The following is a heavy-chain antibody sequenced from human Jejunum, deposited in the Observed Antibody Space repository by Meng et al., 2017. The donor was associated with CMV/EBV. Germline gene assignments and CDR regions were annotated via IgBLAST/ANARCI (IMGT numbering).Heavy chain of an antibody. V-gene: IGHV3-23*01. CDR3: AKDPHPLIAFGGVIIDY. D-gene: IGHD3-16*02. CDR2: ISGSGGST. J-gene: IGHJ4*02. CDR1: FSKYA. Sequence: FSKYAMSWVRQAPGKGLEWVSGISGSGGSTYYVDSVKGRLTIPRDNSKNTLYLQMNSLKVEDTAVYYCAKDPHPLIAFGGVIIDYWGQGTLVTVSS.